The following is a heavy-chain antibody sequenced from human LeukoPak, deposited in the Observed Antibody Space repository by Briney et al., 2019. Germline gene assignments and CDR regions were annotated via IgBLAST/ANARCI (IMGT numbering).Heavy chain of an antibody. CDR1: GFTFDDYA. D-gene: IGHD6-19*01. CDR2: ISWNSGSI. CDR3: AKAQYSSGWYYLDY. J-gene: IGHJ4*02. V-gene: IGHV3-9*03. Sequence: GXSLRLSCAASGFTFDDYAMHWVRQAPGKGLEWVSGISWNSGSIGYADSVKGRFTISRDNAKNSLYLQMNSLRAEDMALYYCAKAQYSSGWYYLDYWGQGTLVTVSS.